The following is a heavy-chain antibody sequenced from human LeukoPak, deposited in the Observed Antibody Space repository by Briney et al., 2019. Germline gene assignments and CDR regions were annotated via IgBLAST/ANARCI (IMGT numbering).Heavy chain of an antibody. Sequence: GALRLSRAGSGFTFSSYSMNWVRQGPGKGLEGVLYISSSSSTIYYADSVKGRFTISRDNAKNSLYLQMNSLRAEDTAVYYCARDVGYYYDSSGYWGQGTLVTVSS. J-gene: IGHJ4*02. CDR1: GFTFSSYS. D-gene: IGHD3-22*01. CDR3: ARDVGYYYDSSGY. CDR2: ISSSSSTI. V-gene: IGHV3-48*04.